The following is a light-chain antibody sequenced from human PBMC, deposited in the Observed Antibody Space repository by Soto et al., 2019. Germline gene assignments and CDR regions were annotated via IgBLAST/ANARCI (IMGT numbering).Light chain of an antibody. CDR3: QQYDNWPQT. CDR2: GAS. V-gene: IGKV3-15*01. J-gene: IGKJ1*01. Sequence: EIVLTQSPGTLSLSPGARAPLSCRASQSVSSDLAWYQHKPGQAPRLLIYGASTRATGIPARFSGRGSGTEFTLTISSLQSVDFAVYYCQQYDNWPQTFGQGTKVDI. CDR1: QSVSSD.